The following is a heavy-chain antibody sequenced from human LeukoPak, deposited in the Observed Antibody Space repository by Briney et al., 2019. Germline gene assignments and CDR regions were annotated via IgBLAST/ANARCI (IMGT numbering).Heavy chain of an antibody. V-gene: IGHV3-7*04. D-gene: IGHD3-16*01. CDR3: AKEGEATEDAIGGY. CDR2: IKHDGSEK. J-gene: IGHJ4*02. Sequence: GGSLRLSCAASGLTFSNYWMSWVRQGPGKGLEWVANIKHDGSEKYYIDSVKGRFTISRDNAKNSVYLQMNSLRAEDTAVYYCAKEGEATEDAIGGYWGQATLVTVSS. CDR1: GLTFSNYW.